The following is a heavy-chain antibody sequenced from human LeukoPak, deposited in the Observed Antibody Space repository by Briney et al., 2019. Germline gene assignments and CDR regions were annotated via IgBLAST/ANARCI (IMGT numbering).Heavy chain of an antibody. V-gene: IGHV3-30*03. CDR3: ASSLPRYSSSWYLFNY. D-gene: IGHD6-13*01. Sequence: GGSLRLSCAASGFTFSSYGMHWVRQAPGKGLEWVAIISYDGSNKYYADSVKGRFTISRDNSKNTLYLQMNSLRAEDTAVYYCASSLPRYSSSWYLFNYWGQGTLVTVSS. CDR2: ISYDGSNK. J-gene: IGHJ4*02. CDR1: GFTFSSYG.